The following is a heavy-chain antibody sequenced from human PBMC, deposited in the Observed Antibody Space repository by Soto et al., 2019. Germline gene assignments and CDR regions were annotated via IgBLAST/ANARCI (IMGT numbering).Heavy chain of an antibody. D-gene: IGHD1-20*01. CDR2: IYYSGST. Sequence: NPSETLSLTCTVSGGSISSYYWSWIRQPPGKGLEWIGYIYYSGSTNYNPSLKSRVTISVDTSKNQFSLKLSSVTAADTAVYYCARVVLGPYIWNDGWFDPWGQGTLVTVSS. CDR3: ARVVLGPYIWNDGWFDP. CDR1: GGSISSYY. V-gene: IGHV4-59*01. J-gene: IGHJ5*02.